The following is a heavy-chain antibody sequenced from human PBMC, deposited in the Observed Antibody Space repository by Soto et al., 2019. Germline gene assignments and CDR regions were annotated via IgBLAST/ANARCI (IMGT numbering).Heavy chain of an antibody. CDR3: ARADFGVVPAATYIDH. CDR2: VSASNGDT. V-gene: IGHV1-18*01. CDR1: GYTFTSFV. Sequence: QVQLVQSGAEVKKPGASVKVSCKASGYTFTSFVISWVRQAPGQGLEWMGWVSASNGDTNSAQKFQGRLTMAADTSTNTADMELRSLRSDDTAVYYCARADFGVVPAATYIDHWGQGTRVSV. J-gene: IGHJ4*02. D-gene: IGHD6-25*01.